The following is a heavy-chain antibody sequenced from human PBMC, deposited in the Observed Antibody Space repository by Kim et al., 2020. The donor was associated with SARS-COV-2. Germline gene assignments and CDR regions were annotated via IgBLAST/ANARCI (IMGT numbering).Heavy chain of an antibody. J-gene: IGHJ4*02. D-gene: IGHD3-16*01. V-gene: IGHV3-7*03. CDR1: GFSFSNDW. CDR2: IKGDGSEK. Sequence: GGSLRLSCAASGFSFSNDWMSWVRQAPGNGLEWVANIKGDGSEKHYVDSVKGRFTISRDNAKTSLYLQMNSLRVEDTAVDYCVREWGYWGQGTLVAVSS. CDR3: VREWGY.